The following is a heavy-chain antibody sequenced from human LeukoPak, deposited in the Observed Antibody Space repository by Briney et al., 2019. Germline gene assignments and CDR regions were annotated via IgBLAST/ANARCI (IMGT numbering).Heavy chain of an antibody. J-gene: IGHJ4*02. D-gene: IGHD1-7*01. CDR1: GYTFTGYY. CDR2: INPNSGNT. Sequence: ASVKVSCKASGYTFTGYYIHWVRQAPGQGLEWMGWINPNSGNTNYAQRFQGGVTMTRDTSISTAYMELSRLRSADTAVYYCAREADNWNYVRRGPPFDYGGQGTLVTVSS. CDR3: AREADNWNYVRRGPPFDY. V-gene: IGHV1-2*02.